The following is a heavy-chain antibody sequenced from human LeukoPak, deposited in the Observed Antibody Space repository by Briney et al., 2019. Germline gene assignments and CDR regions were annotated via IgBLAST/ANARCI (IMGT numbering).Heavy chain of an antibody. CDR2: IYHSGST. Sequence: SETLSLTCTVSGGSISSGSGDYYWGWIRQPPGKGLEWIGSIYHSGSTYYNPSLKSRVTISVDTSKNQFSLKLSSVTAADTAVYYCARQLLRPILRAKSQDGVVIMGDAFDIWGQGTMVTVSS. CDR3: ARQLLRPILRAKSQDGVVIMGDAFDI. J-gene: IGHJ3*02. CDR1: GGSISSGSGDYY. V-gene: IGHV4-39*07. D-gene: IGHD3-3*01.